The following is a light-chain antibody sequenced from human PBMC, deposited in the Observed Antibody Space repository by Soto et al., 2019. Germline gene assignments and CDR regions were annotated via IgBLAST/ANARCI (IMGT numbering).Light chain of an antibody. V-gene: IGKV3-11*01. Sequence: EPVLTQSPATLSLSPAERATLSCRASQSVSTDLGWYQQKPGQAPRLLISDASNWATGIPARFSGSGSGTDSTLTISSLEPADFAVYYCQQRSNWPLTFGGGTKVDIK. CDR1: QSVSTD. CDR2: DAS. J-gene: IGKJ4*01. CDR3: QQRSNWPLT.